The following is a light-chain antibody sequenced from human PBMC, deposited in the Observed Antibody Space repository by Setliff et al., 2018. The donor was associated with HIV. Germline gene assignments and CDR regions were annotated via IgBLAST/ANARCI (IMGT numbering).Light chain of an antibody. CDR3: CSFAGDTIYVL. J-gene: IGLJ2*01. Sequence: QSVLTQPASVSGSPGQSITISCTGTSSDIGNSNLVSWYQKHPGKAPKLIIYEATQRPSGFSNRFSGSKSGNTASLTISGLQAEDEADYYCCSFAGDTIYVLFGGGTKVTVL. V-gene: IGLV2-23*01. CDR2: EAT. CDR1: SSDIGNSNL.